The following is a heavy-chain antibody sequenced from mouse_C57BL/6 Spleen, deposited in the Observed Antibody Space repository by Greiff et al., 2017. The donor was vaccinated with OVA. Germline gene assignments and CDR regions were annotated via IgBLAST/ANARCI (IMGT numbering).Heavy chain of an antibody. J-gene: IGHJ3*01. CDR2: ISDGGSYT. D-gene: IGHD1-1*01. CDR3: ARDRERYAGSSAWFAY. V-gene: IGHV5-4*01. Sequence: EVNVVESGGGLVKPGGSLKLSCAASGFTFSSYAMSWVRQTPEKRLEWVATISDGGSYTYYPENVQGRFTISRDNAKNNLYLQMSQLKSEDTAMYYCARDRERYAGSSAWFAYWGQGTLVTVSA. CDR1: GFTFSSYA.